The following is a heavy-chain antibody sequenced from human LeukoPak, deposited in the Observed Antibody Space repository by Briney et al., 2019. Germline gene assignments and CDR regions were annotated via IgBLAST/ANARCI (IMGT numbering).Heavy chain of an antibody. Sequence: GGSLRLSCAASGFTFSSYSMNWVRQAPGKGLEWVSYISSSSSTIYYADSVKGRFTISRDNAKNSLYLQMNSLRAEDTAVYYCAREISGSYYSNWFDPWGQGTLVTVS. CDR2: ISSSSSTI. CDR1: GFTFSSYS. CDR3: AREISGSYYSNWFDP. D-gene: IGHD1-26*01. J-gene: IGHJ5*02. V-gene: IGHV3-48*01.